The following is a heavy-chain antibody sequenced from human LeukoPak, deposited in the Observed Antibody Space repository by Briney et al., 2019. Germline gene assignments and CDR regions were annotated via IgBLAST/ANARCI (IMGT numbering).Heavy chain of an antibody. J-gene: IGHJ4*02. CDR1: GFTFSSYS. Sequence: GRSLRLSFAASGFTFSSYSIHWVRQAPGKGLEWVAVISYDGSNKYYADSVKGRFTISRDNSKNSLYPQMNSLRTEDTALYYCAKGKNTGSYLSHVDYWGQGTLVTVSS. CDR2: ISYDGSNK. V-gene: IGHV3-30*18. CDR3: AKGKNTGSYLSHVDY. D-gene: IGHD3-10*01.